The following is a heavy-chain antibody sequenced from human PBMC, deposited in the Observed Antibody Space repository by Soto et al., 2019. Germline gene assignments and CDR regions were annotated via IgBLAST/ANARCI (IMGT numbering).Heavy chain of an antibody. CDR1: GYTFNTYG. CDR3: ARDPHEFWTSYWFDP. V-gene: IGHV1-18*01. J-gene: IGHJ5*01. D-gene: IGHD3-3*01. Sequence: GASVKVSCKTSGYTFNTYGINWVRQAPGQGLELMGWISAYDGKTTYAEKFQGRVTLTTDTSTSTAYMELRSLRSDDTAIYYCARDPHEFWTSYWFDPRGQGTTVTVSS. CDR2: ISAYDGKT.